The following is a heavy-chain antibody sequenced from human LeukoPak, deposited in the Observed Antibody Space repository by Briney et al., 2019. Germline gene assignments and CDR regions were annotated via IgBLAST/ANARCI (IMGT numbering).Heavy chain of an antibody. CDR3: AGSHITTIEGYFNL. J-gene: IGHJ2*01. CDR1: GGSVSTFY. D-gene: IGHD1-20*01. V-gene: IGHV4-59*02. Sequence: SETLSLTCSISGGSVSTFYWSWIRQPPGKGLEWIGYIYFSGSPNYSPSLKSRAAISIDTSKNRLSLNLTSVTAADTALYYCAGSHITTIEGYFNLWSRGTLVTVSS. CDR2: IYFSGSP.